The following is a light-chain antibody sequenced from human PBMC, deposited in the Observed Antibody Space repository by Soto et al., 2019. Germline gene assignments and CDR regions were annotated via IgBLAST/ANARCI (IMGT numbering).Light chain of an antibody. Sequence: AIQLTQSPSSLSASVGDTVTITCRASQDISTLFAWYKPKPGTAPNLLIYDASSLDTGVPSRFSGSGSGTYFTLTISSLEPEDFATYYGQQFYDDPRTCGGGTKVEI. CDR1: QDISTL. V-gene: IGKV1D-13*01. J-gene: IGKJ4*01. CDR2: DAS. CDR3: QQFYDDPRT.